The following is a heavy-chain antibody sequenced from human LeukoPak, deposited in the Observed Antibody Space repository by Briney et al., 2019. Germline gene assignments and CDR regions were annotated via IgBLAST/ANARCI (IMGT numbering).Heavy chain of an antibody. V-gene: IGHV4-30-4*01. J-gene: IGHJ6*02. CDR3: ARDRAYCGGDCLTVYYYYGMDV. CDR1: GGSISSGDYY. Sequence: TSETLSLTCTVSGGSISSGDYYWSWIRQPPGKGLEWIGYIYYSGSTYYNPSLKSRVTISVDTSKNQFSQKLSSVTAADTAVYYCARDRAYCGGDCLTVYYYYGMDVWGQGTTVTVSS. D-gene: IGHD2-21*02. CDR2: IYYSGST.